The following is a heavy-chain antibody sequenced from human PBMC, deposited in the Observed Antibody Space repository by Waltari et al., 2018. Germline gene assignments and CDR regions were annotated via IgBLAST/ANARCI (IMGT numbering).Heavy chain of an antibody. Sequence: EVQLLESGGGLVQPGGSLRLSCAASGFTFSSYAMSWVRQAPGKGLEWGSAISGSGGITNYADSVKGRFTISRDNSKNTLYLQMNSLRAEDTAVYYCAKLAVSSRNDFDYWGQGTLVTVSS. D-gene: IGHD6-13*01. CDR2: ISGSGGIT. J-gene: IGHJ4*02. V-gene: IGHV3-23*01. CDR3: AKLAVSSRNDFDY. CDR1: GFTFSSYA.